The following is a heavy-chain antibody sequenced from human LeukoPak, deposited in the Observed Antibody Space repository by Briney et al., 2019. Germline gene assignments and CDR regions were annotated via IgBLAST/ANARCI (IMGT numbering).Heavy chain of an antibody. J-gene: IGHJ5*01. V-gene: IGHV4-34*01. CDR1: GGSFSGHY. CDR3: ARGENSGSYFSYFDS. Sequence: PETLSLTCAVYGGSFSGHYWTWIRQLPGKGLEWIGEIDHTGRSTYNPSLTSRVTISKDSSKNQFSLSLGSVIAADTAVYFCARGENSGSYFSYFDSWAQGTPVTVSS. D-gene: IGHD3-10*01. CDR2: IDHTGRS.